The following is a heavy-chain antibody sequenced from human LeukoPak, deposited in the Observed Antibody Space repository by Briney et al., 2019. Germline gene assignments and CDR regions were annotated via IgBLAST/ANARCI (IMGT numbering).Heavy chain of an antibody. V-gene: IGHV5-51*01. CDR2: IYPGDSDT. CDR1: GYSFTSYW. D-gene: IGHD3-22*01. CDR3: ARTLGYYYDSSGYYSAFDI. J-gene: IGHJ3*02. Sequence: GESLKISCKGSGYSFTSYWIGWVRPMPGKGLEWMGIIYPGDSDTRYSPSFQGQVTISADKSISTAYLQWSSLKASDTAMYYCARTLGYYYDSSGYYSAFDIWGQGTMVTVSS.